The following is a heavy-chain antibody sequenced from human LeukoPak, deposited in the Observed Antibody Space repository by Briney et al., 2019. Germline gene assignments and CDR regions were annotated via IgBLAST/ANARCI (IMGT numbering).Heavy chain of an antibody. CDR2: ISVYNGKT. D-gene: IGHD6-13*01. CDR3: ARAGGSSWTSVFDK. CDR1: GYVFDSYG. J-gene: IGHJ4*02. Sequence: ASVRVSCKASGYVFDSYGITWVRQAPGQGLEWMGWISVYNGKTKYAQKVQGRVTMTTDTPTTTAYLDLRRLRPNDTAVYYCARAGGSSWTSVFDKWGQGTPVTVSS. V-gene: IGHV1-18*01.